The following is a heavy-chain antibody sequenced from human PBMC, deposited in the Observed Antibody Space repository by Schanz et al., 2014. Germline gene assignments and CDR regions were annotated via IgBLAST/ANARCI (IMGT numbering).Heavy chain of an antibody. D-gene: IGHD6-19*01. CDR3: AIIGVMVAVAGTRADY. V-gene: IGHV3-11*06. CDR1: GFTFRDYY. CDR2: ISSGSSYA. Sequence: VQLVESGGGLVQPGGSLRLSCAASGFTFRDYYMSWIRQAPGKGLEWVSDISSGSSYANYADSVKGRFTISRDNAKNSLYLQMNSLRAEDTALYYCAIIGVMVAVAGTRADYWGQGTLVTVSS. J-gene: IGHJ4*02.